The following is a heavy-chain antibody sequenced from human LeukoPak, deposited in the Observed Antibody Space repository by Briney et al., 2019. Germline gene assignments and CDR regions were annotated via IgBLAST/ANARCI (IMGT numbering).Heavy chain of an antibody. J-gene: IGHJ3*02. D-gene: IGHD5-24*01. CDR1: GGTFSSYA. CDR3: AREDEKDAFDI. CDR2: IIPIFGTA. V-gene: IGHV1-69*05. Sequence: SVKVSCKASGGTFSSYAISWVRQAPGQGREWMGRIIPIFGTANYAQKFQGRVTITTDESTSTAYMELSSLRSEDTAVYYCAREDEKDAFDIWGQGTMVTVSS.